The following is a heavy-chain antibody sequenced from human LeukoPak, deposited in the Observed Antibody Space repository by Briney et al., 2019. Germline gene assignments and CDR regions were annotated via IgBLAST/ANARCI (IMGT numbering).Heavy chain of an antibody. CDR3: ARVGLGKDTAFEI. Sequence: VASVKASCKTSGYAFTGHYIHWVRQAPGQGLEWLGWINSNSGDTKYEEKFQGRVTMTRDTSITTVYMDLTRLTSDDAAVYYCARVGLGKDTAFEIWGQGTMVTVSS. CDR1: GYAFTGHY. D-gene: IGHD2-15*01. J-gene: IGHJ3*02. V-gene: IGHV1-2*02. CDR2: INSNSGDT.